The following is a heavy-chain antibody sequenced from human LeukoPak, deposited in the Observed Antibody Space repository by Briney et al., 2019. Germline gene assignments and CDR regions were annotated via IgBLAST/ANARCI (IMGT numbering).Heavy chain of an antibody. J-gene: IGHJ5*02. Sequence: GGSLRLSCAASGITVSSNYMTWVRQPPGKGLQLVSVIYTGGTTYYADSVKGRFTISRDSSKNTLYLQMSSLRVDDTAVYYCARVVPYSEGKPFDPWGQGTLVTVSS. V-gene: IGHV3-66*01. CDR3: ARVVPYSEGKPFDP. D-gene: IGHD2-15*01. CDR1: GITVSSNY. CDR2: IYTGGTT.